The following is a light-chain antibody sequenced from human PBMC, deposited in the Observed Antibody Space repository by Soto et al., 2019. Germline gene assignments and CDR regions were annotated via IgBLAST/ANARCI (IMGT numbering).Light chain of an antibody. Sequence: QSALTQPRSVSGSPGQSVTISCTGTSSDVGGYNYVSWYQQHPGKAPKLMIYDVSKRPSGGPDRFSGSKSGNTASLTISGLQYEDEADYYCCSYAGSYTYVFGTGTKLTVL. CDR2: DVS. V-gene: IGLV2-11*01. CDR3: CSYAGSYTYV. CDR1: SSDVGGYNY. J-gene: IGLJ1*01.